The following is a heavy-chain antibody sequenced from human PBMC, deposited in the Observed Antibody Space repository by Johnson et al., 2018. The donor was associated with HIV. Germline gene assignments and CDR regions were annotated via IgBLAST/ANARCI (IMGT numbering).Heavy chain of an antibody. CDR1: GFTVSSNY. V-gene: IGHV3-66*02. J-gene: IGHJ3*02. CDR2: INSGAGT. D-gene: IGHD3-16*01. CDR3: ARPMGAVDGWDAVEI. Sequence: VQLVESGGGLVQPGRSLRLSCAASGFTVSSNYMSWVRQAPGKGLEWVSVINSGAGTFYADSVKGRFAISRDNSTNTLYLQMNSLRAVDTAVYYCARPMGAVDGWDAVEIWGQGTMVTVSS.